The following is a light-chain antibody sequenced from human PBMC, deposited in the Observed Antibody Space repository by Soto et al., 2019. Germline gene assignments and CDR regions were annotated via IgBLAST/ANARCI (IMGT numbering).Light chain of an antibody. CDR1: QSVSTS. CDR3: QVRDVWPS. Sequence: IVLTQSPVTMALSPGESAVVSCRASQSVSTSLAWYQHKPGQAPRLFIYHASKRAPGIPARFTGSGSGTDFTLTISRLELEDIAVYYCQVRDVWPSFGQGTKVEIK. V-gene: IGKV3-11*01. CDR2: HAS. J-gene: IGKJ1*01.